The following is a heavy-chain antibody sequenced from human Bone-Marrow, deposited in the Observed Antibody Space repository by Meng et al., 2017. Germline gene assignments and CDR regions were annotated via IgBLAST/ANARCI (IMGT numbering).Heavy chain of an antibody. Sequence: ELQLLESGGGLVQPGVSLRLSCAASGFTFSNYAMTWVRQAPGKGLEWVSVITGSGGSTYYAESVKGRFTISRDNSKNTLYLQMNSLRAEDTAVYYCAKTPSGSYDYWGQGTLVTVSS. CDR1: GFTFSNYA. CDR2: ITGSGGST. CDR3: AKTPSGSYDY. V-gene: IGHV3-23*01. D-gene: IGHD1-26*01. J-gene: IGHJ4*02.